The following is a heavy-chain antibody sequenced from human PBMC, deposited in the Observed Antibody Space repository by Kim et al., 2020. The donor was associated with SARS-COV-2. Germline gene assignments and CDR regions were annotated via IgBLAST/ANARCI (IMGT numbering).Heavy chain of an antibody. CDR1: GGSISTYY. J-gene: IGHJ4*02. D-gene: IGHD4-17*01. CDR2: ICNSGST. Sequence: SETLSLTCTVSGGSISTYYWNWIRQPPGKGLEWMGYICNSGSTNYNPSLKSRVTISVDTYKNQFSLKLSSVTAADTAVYYCARAGAKMTTVTVFDYWGQGTLVTVSS. V-gene: IGHV4-59*01. CDR3: ARAGAKMTTVTVFDY.